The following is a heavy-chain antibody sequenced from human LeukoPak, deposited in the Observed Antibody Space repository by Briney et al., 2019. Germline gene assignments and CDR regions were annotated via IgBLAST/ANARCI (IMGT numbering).Heavy chain of an antibody. CDR2: ISSSGSTI. Sequence: GGSLRLSCAASGFTFSSYAMSWIRQAPGKGLEWVSYISSSGSTIYYADSVKGRFTISRDNAKNSLYLQMNSLRAEDTAVYYCARELHSSGWYFMRLRGGEFDYWGQGTLVTVSS. CDR1: GFTFSSYA. J-gene: IGHJ4*02. V-gene: IGHV3-11*01. D-gene: IGHD6-19*01. CDR3: ARELHSSGWYFMRLRGGEFDY.